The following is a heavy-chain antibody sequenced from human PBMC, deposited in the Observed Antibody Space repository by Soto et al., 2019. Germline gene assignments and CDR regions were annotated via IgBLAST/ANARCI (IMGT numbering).Heavy chain of an antibody. CDR1: GGSIGTSFYY. Sequence: SETLSLTCTVSGGSIGTSFYYWAWIRQPPGKGLEWIGYISYSGSTYYNPSLESRVTISVDTSKNQFSLKLSSVTAADTAVYYCARDALSRDSIWGQGTLVTVSS. V-gene: IGHV4-31*03. D-gene: IGHD3-22*01. CDR3: ARDALSRDSI. CDR2: ISYSGST. J-gene: IGHJ4*02.